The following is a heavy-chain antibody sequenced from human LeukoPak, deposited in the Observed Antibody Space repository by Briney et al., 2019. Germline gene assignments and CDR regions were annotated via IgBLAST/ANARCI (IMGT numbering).Heavy chain of an antibody. CDR1: GYNFDRYG. Sequence: ASVKVSCKGSGYNFDRYGVNWVRQAPGQGLEWVGWISTYNGNTFYAQKFGGRVSMTTDTSTNTVYMDLRSLRSDDTAVYYCARDLEHCRNIICSNSAYWGQGTLVTVSS. V-gene: IGHV1-18*04. CDR3: ARDLEHCRNIICSNSAY. CDR2: ISTYNGNT. J-gene: IGHJ4*02. D-gene: IGHD2-2*01.